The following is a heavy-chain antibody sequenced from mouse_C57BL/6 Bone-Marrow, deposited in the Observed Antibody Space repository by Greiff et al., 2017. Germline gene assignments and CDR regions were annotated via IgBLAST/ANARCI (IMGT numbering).Heavy chain of an antibody. D-gene: IGHD1-1*02. J-gene: IGHJ2*01. CDR3: ARRTLVFDY. CDR2: IYPGDGDT. CDR1: GYAFSSSW. Sequence: QVQLQQSGPELVKPGASVKISCKASGYAFSSSWMNWVKQRPGKGLEWIGRIYPGDGDTNYNGKFKGKATLTADKSSSTAYMQLSSLTSEDSAVYFCARRTLVFDYWGQGTTRPVS. V-gene: IGHV1-82*01.